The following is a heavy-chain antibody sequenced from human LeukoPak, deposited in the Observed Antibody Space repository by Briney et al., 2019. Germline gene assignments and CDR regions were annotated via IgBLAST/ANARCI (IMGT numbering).Heavy chain of an antibody. J-gene: IGHJ4*02. D-gene: IGHD2-2*02. Sequence: PGGSLRLSCAASGFTFSSYAMSWVRQAPGKGLEWVSAISGSGGSTYYADSVKGRFTISRDNSKNSLYLQMNSLRAEDTAVYYCARTPRDCSSTSCYIFDYWGQGTLVTVSS. CDR3: ARTPRDCSSTSCYIFDY. CDR1: GFTFSSYA. V-gene: IGHV3-23*01. CDR2: ISGSGGST.